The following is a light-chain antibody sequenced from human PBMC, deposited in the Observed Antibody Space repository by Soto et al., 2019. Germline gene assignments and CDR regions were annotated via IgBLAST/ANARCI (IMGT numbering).Light chain of an antibody. J-gene: IGLJ1*01. V-gene: IGLV2-8*01. CDR1: KNDIGVYDF. CDR3: NSYAGSNPYV. Sequence: SSLTQPTCASGSPGQSLTISCTGTKNDIGVYDFVSWYQHHPGKAPRLIIYEVVQRPSGVPDRFSGSKSGNTASLTVSGLQAADEAHYFCNSYAGSNPYVFGSGTMVTVL. CDR2: EVV.